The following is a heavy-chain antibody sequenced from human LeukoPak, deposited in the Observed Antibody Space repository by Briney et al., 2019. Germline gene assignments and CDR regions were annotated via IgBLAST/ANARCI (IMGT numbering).Heavy chain of an antibody. CDR3: AREGGSNRYYSDAFNL. Sequence: SETLSLTCAVSGGSITSYYWSWIRQPPGKGLQWIGYIYYSGSTKYNPSLKSRVTISLDTSKNQFSLKQRSVTAADTAVYYCAREGGSNRYYSDAFNLWGQGTMVTVSS. J-gene: IGHJ3*01. D-gene: IGHD2/OR15-2a*01. CDR1: GGSITSYY. CDR2: IYYSGST. V-gene: IGHV4-59*01.